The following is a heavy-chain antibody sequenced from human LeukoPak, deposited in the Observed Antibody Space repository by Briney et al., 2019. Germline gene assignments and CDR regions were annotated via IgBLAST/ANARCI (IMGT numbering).Heavy chain of an antibody. Sequence: SSVTVSCKASLFTFTSSALQWVRQARGQSLEWIGWMVVCSGKTNYAQKFQERVNITRDMSTSKAYMELSSLTSEHTAVYFCAADPVTASASSWYYFEDQGQGTLVAAS. CDR2: MVVCSGKT. CDR3: AADPVTASASSWYYFED. J-gene: IGHJ4*02. CDR1: LFTFTSSA. D-gene: IGHD6-13*01. V-gene: IGHV1-58*01.